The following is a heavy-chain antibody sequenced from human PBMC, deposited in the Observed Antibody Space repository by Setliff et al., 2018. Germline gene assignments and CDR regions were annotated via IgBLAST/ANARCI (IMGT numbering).Heavy chain of an antibody. CDR2: FWADGNRR. CDR3: GRDDDTTSHYSILNF. CDR1: GFILRNYG. V-gene: IGHV3-33*08. D-gene: IGHD4-4*01. Sequence: GGSLRLSCTASGFILRNYGIHWVRQAPGKGLEWVAVFWADGNRRFYADSVKGRSTVSRDLSMDTVFLQMDSLRAEDTALYYCGRDDDTTSHYSILNFWGQGTMVT. J-gene: IGHJ3*01.